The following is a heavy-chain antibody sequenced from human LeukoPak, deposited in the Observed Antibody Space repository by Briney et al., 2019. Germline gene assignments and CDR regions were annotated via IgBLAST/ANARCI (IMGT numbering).Heavy chain of an antibody. CDR1: GGSISSGGYS. CDR2: IYYSGST. D-gene: IGHD2-21*02. Sequence: SETLSLTCTISGGSISSGGYSWSWIRQHPGKGLEWIGYIYYSGSTYYNPSLKSRVTISVDTSKNQFSLKLSSVTAADTAVYYCAGGDVAGAFDIWGQGTMVTVSS. CDR3: AGGDVAGAFDI. V-gene: IGHV4-31*03. J-gene: IGHJ3*02.